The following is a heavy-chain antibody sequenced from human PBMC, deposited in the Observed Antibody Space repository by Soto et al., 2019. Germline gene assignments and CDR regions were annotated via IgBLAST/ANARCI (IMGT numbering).Heavy chain of an antibody. CDR1: GGTFSSYA. CDR2: IIPIFGTA. Sequence: GPPLKVSCQASGGTFSSYAISWVRQAPGQGVEGMGGIIPIFGTANYAQKFQGRVTITADESTSTAYMELSSLRSEDTAVYYCARDRCTNGVCLRESYYYYGMDVWGQGTTVTVSS. J-gene: IGHJ6*02. CDR3: ARDRCTNGVCLRESYYYYGMDV. V-gene: IGHV1-69*01. D-gene: IGHD2-8*01.